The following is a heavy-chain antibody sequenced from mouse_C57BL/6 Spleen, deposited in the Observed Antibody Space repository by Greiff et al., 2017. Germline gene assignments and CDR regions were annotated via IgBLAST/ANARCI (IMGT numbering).Heavy chain of an antibody. V-gene: IGHV5-6*01. CDR2: ISSGGSYT. Sequence: EVMLVESGGDLVKPGGSLKLSCAASGFTFSSYGMSWVRQTPDKRLEWVATISSGGSYTYYPDSVTGRFTISRDNAKNTLYLQMSSLKSEDTAMYYCARHGSNYSFAYWGQGTLVTVSA. J-gene: IGHJ3*01. CDR1: GFTFSSYG. CDR3: ARHGSNYSFAY. D-gene: IGHD2-5*01.